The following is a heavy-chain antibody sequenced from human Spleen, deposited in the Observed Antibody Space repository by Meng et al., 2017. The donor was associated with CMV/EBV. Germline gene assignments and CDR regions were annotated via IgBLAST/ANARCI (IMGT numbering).Heavy chain of an antibody. CDR1: GFTFSHYN. D-gene: IGHD2-2*01. J-gene: IGHJ5*02. CDR2: IWYDESNE. V-gene: IGHV3-33*01. CDR3: ARDGAVPAAGVDWFDA. Sequence: GESLKISCAASGFTFSHYNMHWVRQAPGKGLEWVAVIWYDESNEYYGDSVKGRFTVSRDNSKDTMYLQMNSLRAEDTAVYYCARDGAVPAAGVDWFDAWGQGTLVTVSS.